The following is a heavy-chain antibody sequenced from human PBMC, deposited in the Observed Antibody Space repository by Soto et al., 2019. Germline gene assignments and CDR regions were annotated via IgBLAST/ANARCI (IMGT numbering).Heavy chain of an antibody. J-gene: IGHJ4*02. Sequence: SETLSLTCTVSGGSISSGDYYWSWIRQPPGKGLEWIGYIYYSERTYYNPSLKSRVTMSVDTTRNQFSLSLSSVTAADKAVYYCARGGGYDSFDFWGQGIQVTVSS. CDR1: GGSISSGDYY. CDR2: IYYSERT. CDR3: ARGGGYDSFDF. D-gene: IGHD2-15*01. V-gene: IGHV4-30-4*01.